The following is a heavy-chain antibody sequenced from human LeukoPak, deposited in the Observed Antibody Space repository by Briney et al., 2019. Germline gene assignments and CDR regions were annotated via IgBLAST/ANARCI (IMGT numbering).Heavy chain of an antibody. Sequence: PGGSLRLSCVASGFSFRDYWMSWVRQAPGKGLEWVANIKEDGSKKNYLDSVKGRFTISRDNAKNFLYLQMNSLRVEDTALYYCARDGDGRGEDFDYWGQGILVTVSS. D-gene: IGHD4-17*01. J-gene: IGHJ4*02. CDR1: GFSFRDYW. V-gene: IGHV3-7*01. CDR3: ARDGDGRGEDFDY. CDR2: IKEDGSKK.